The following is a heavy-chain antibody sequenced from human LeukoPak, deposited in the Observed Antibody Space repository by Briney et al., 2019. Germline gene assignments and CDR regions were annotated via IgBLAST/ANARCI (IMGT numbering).Heavy chain of an antibody. Sequence: PGGALRLSCTASGFTFSSYAMHWVRQSPGKGLEWVALISYDGTNEYYADSVKGRFTISRDNSKNTLYLQMNSLRAEDTAVYYCANPPPFHSTPRGDYFDYWGQGTLVTVSS. V-gene: IGHV3-30*04. D-gene: IGHD2-2*01. J-gene: IGHJ4*02. CDR1: GFTFSSYA. CDR2: ISYDGTNE. CDR3: ANPPPFHSTPRGDYFDY.